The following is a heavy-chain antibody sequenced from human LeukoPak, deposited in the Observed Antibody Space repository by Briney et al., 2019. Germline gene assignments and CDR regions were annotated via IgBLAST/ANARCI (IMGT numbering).Heavy chain of an antibody. J-gene: IGHJ4*02. CDR3: ARDNYYGSGSYSSDDY. CDR1: GYSISSGYY. Sequence: PSETLSLTCTVSGYSISSGYYWGWIRQPPGKGLEWIGSIHHSGSTYYNPSPKSRVTISVDTSKNQFSLKLSSVTAADTAVYYCARDNYYGSGSYSSDDYWGQGTLVTVSS. V-gene: IGHV4-38-2*02. D-gene: IGHD3-10*01. CDR2: IHHSGST.